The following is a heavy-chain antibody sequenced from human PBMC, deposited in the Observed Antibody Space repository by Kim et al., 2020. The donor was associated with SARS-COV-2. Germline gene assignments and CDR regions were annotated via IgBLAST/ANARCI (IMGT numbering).Heavy chain of an antibody. CDR2: ISSSSSYI. J-gene: IGHJ6*02. CDR1: GFTFSSYS. CDR3: ARVGGGTVTTFDYYYGMDV. V-gene: IGHV3-21*04. Sequence: GGSLRLSCAASGFTFSSYSMNWVRQAPGKGLEWVSSISSSSSYIYYADSVKGRFTISRDNAKNSLYLQMNSLRAEDTAVYYCARVGGGTVTTFDYYYGMDVWGRGTTVTVSS. D-gene: IGHD4-17*01.